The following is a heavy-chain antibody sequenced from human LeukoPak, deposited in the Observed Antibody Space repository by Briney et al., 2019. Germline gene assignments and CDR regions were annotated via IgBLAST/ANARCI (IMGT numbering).Heavy chain of an antibody. J-gene: IGHJ4*02. Sequence: SVRVSCKASGGTFSSYAIDWVRQAPGQGLEWMGGIIPIFGTPNYAQKFQGRVTITADESTSTAYMELSSLRSEDTAVYYCARGWLAETTVVTPYNYWGQGTLVTVSS. CDR2: IIPIFGTP. CDR3: ARGWLAETTVVTPYNY. D-gene: IGHD4-23*01. V-gene: IGHV1-69*13. CDR1: GGTFSSYA.